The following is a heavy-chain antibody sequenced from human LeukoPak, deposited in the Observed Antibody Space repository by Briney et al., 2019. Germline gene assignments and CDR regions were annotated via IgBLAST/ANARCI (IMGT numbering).Heavy chain of an antibody. CDR1: GYTLTSYY. D-gene: IGHD1-26*01. J-gene: IGHJ4*02. CDR3: ASLYDIVGTTVDY. Sequence: ASVKVSCKASGYTLTSYYIHWVRQAPGQGLEWMGRIDPNTGGTKSAKNFQGRVTMTRDTSISTAYMALSGLRSDDTAVYYCASLYDIVGTTVDYWGQGTLVTVSS. V-gene: IGHV1-2*06. CDR2: IDPNTGGT.